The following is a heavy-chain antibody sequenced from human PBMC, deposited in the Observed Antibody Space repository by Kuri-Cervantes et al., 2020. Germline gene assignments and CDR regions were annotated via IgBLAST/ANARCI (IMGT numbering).Heavy chain of an antibody. CDR1: GFTFDDYG. J-gene: IGHJ6*03. Sequence: GESLKISCAASGFTFDDYGMSWVRQGQGKGLEGVSGINWNGGRTGYADSVKGRFTISRDSAKNLLYLQMNSLRAEDSAVYYCARSPRWGTYRPYYIDVWGKGTTVTVSS. D-gene: IGHD3-16*02. CDR2: INWNGGRT. V-gene: IGHV3-20*04. CDR3: ARSPRWGTYRPYYIDV.